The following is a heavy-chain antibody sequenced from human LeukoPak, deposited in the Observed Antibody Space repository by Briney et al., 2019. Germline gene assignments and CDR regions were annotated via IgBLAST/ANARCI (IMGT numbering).Heavy chain of an antibody. V-gene: IGHV3-23*01. D-gene: IGHD1-26*01. CDR3: AKSGEWELPNLFDY. J-gene: IGHJ4*02. CDR2: ISGSGGST. CDR1: GFTFSTYG. Sequence: GGSLRLSCAASGFTFSTYGMHWVRQAPGKGLEWVSAISGSGGSTYYADSVKGRFTISRDNSKNTLYLQMNSLRAEDTAVYYCAKSGEWELPNLFDYWGQGTLVTVSS.